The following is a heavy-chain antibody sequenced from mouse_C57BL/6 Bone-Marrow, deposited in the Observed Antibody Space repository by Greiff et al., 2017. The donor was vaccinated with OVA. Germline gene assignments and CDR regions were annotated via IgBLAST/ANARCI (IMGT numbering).Heavy chain of an antibody. CDR3: ALTVSYYAMDY. Sequence: VQLKQPGAELVRPGTSVKLSCKASGYTFTSYWMHWVKQRPGQGLEWIGVIDPSDSYTNYNQKFKGKATLTVDTSARTAYMQLSSLTSEDSAVYYCALTVSYYAMDYWGQGTSGTVSS. V-gene: IGHV1-59*01. J-gene: IGHJ4*01. CDR1: GYTFTSYW. D-gene: IGHD4-1*01. CDR2: IDPSDSYT.